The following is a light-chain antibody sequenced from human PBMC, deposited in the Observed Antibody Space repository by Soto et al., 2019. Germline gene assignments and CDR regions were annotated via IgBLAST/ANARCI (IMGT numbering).Light chain of an antibody. CDR3: HQYGTSLIT. J-gene: IGKJ5*01. CDR1: QSVSSRY. CDR2: GAS. Sequence: DIVLTQSPGTLSLSPGERATPSCRASQSVSSRYSAWYQQKPGQAPRLLIYGASSRATGIPDRFSGSGSGTEFTLTISRLEPEDFAVYYWHQYGTSLITFGQGTRLEIK. V-gene: IGKV3-20*01.